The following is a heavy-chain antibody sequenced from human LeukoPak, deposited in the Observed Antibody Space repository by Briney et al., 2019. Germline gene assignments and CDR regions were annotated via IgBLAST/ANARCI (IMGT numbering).Heavy chain of an antibody. D-gene: IGHD6-13*01. CDR1: GFTFSTYG. Sequence: GGSLRLSCAASGFTFSTYGMHWVRQAPGKGLEWVAVIWSDGNTKYYADSVKGRFTISRDNSKNTLSLQMDSLRAEDTAVYHCARENRAATGGTMATFDIWGQGTMVTVSS. V-gene: IGHV3-33*01. CDR2: IWSDGNTK. J-gene: IGHJ3*02. CDR3: ARENRAATGGTMATFDI.